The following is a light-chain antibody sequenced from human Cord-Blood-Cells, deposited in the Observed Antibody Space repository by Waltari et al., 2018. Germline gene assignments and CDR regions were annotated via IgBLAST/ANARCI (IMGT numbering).Light chain of an antibody. V-gene: IGKV3-15*01. Sequence: EIVMTQSPATLSVSPGARATPSCRASQCASSNFAWYQQKPGQAPRLLIYGASTMATGIPARFSGSGSGTEFTLTISSLQSEDFAVYYCQQYKNWPPLTFGGGTKGEIK. J-gene: IGKJ4*01. CDR2: GAS. CDR1: QCASSN. CDR3: QQYKNWPPLT.